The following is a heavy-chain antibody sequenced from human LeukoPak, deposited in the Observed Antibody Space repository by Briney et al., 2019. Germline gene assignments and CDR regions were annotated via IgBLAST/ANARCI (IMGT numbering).Heavy chain of an antibody. J-gene: IGHJ4*02. Sequence: SETLSLTCTVSVGPIRNYYWGGLRQPPGKGLELFGHIYYSGATKYNPSLKSRITISVDTSKNQFSLMLSFVTAADTAVYYCARFGITVVRGGKYYFDYWGQGTLVTVSS. CDR3: ARFGITVVRGGKYYFDY. CDR2: IYYSGAT. CDR1: VGPIRNYY. V-gene: IGHV4-59*08. D-gene: IGHD3-10*01.